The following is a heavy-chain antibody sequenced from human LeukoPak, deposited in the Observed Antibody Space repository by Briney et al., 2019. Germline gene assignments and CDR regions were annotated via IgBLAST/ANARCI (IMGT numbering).Heavy chain of an antibody. CDR3: AVGPTYYYDSSGYSDAFDI. D-gene: IGHD3-22*01. CDR2: MNPNSGNT. Sequence: GASVKVSCKAFGYTFTSYDINWVRQATGQGLEWMGWMNPNSGNTGYAQKFQGRVTMTRNTSISTAYMELSSLRSEDTAVYYCAVGPTYYYDSSGYSDAFDIWGQGTMVTVSS. CDR1: GYTFTSYD. J-gene: IGHJ3*02. V-gene: IGHV1-8*01.